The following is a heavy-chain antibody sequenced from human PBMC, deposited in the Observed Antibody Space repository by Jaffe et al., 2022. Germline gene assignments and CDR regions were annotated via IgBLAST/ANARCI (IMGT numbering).Heavy chain of an antibody. D-gene: IGHD5-12*01. CDR1: GFTLSRHW. CDR2: INFDGSTT. J-gene: IGHJ4*02. CDR3: ARVRYGGYDFDY. Sequence: EVQLVESGGDLVQPGGSLRLSCAASGFTLSRHWMHWVRQDPGKGLVWVSHINFDGSTTRYADSVQGRFTISRDNAENTLFLEMNRLRVEDTGVYYCARVRYGGYDFDYWGQGTLVTVSS. V-gene: IGHV3-74*01.